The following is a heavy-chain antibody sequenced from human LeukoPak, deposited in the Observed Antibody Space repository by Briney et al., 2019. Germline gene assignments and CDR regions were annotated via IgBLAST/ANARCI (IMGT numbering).Heavy chain of an antibody. Sequence: GGSLRLSCAASGFTFSSYGIHWVRQAPGKGLEWVAVDWYDGGNKFYADSVKGRFTISRDNSKNTLYLQMNSLRAEDTAGYYCAKGTATPDLNYFGYWGQGTLVTVSS. CDR1: GFTFSSYG. CDR2: DWYDGGNK. J-gene: IGHJ4*02. D-gene: IGHD2-2*01. V-gene: IGHV3-33*06. CDR3: AKGTATPDLNYFGY.